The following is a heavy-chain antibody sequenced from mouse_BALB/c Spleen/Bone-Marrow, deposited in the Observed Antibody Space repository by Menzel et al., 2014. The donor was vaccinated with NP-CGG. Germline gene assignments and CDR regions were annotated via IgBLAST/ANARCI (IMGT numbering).Heavy chain of an antibody. D-gene: IGHD2-1*01. CDR2: INPSTGYT. CDR3: ARSYGNYVDY. Sequence: VQLQESGAELAKPGAPVKMSCKASGYTFTNYWMHWVKQRPGQGLEWIGYINPSTGYTDYNQKIKDKATLTADKSSSTAYMQLSSLTSEDSAVYYCARSYGNYVDYWGQGTTLTVSS. J-gene: IGHJ2*01. V-gene: IGHV1-7*01. CDR1: GYTFTNYW.